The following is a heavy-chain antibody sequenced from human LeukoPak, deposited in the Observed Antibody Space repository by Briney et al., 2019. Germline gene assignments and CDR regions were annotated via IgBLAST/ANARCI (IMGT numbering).Heavy chain of an antibody. D-gene: IGHD1-1*01. J-gene: IGHJ6*02. CDR3: AKDFDNWNVVYYYGMDV. CDR1: GFTFSSYA. CDR2: ISYDGSNK. Sequence: GGSLRLSCAASGFTFSSYAMSWVRQAPGKGLEWVAVISYDGSNKYYADSVKGRFTISRDNSKNTLYLQMNSLRAEDTAVYYCAKDFDNWNVVYYYGMDVWGQGTTVTVSS. V-gene: IGHV3-30*18.